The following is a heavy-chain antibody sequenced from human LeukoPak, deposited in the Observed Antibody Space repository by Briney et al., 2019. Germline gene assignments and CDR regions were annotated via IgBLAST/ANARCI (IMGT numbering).Heavy chain of an antibody. D-gene: IGHD3-10*01. J-gene: IGHJ4*02. V-gene: IGHV3-74*01. CDR3: AREGIGENDPNYFDY. CDR2: INSYGSST. CDR1: GFTFSSYW. Sequence: GGSLRLSCAASGFTFSSYWMHWVRQAPGKGLVWVSRINSYGSSTSYADSVKGRFTISRDNAKNTLYLQMNSLRAEDTAVYYCAREGIGENDPNYFDYWGQGTLVTVSS.